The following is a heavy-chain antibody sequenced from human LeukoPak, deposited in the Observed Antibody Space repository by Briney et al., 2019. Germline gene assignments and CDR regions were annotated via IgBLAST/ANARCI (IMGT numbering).Heavy chain of an antibody. Sequence: GGSLRLSCAASGFTVSSNYMSWVRQAPGKGLEWVSLIYTDGRTFYADSVRGRFTISRDISKNTLYLQMNDLGAEDTALYYCVRGLSGVSSWYFDLWGRGTLVSVSS. D-gene: IGHD7-27*01. CDR2: IYTDGRT. J-gene: IGHJ2*01. CDR3: VRGLSGVSSWYFDL. CDR1: GFTVSSNY. V-gene: IGHV3-53*01.